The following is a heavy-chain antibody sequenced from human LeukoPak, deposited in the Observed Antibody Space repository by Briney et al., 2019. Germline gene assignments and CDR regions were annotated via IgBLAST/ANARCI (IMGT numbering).Heavy chain of an antibody. CDR3: ARSSGSYGYYFDY. D-gene: IGHD1-26*01. J-gene: IGHJ4*02. V-gene: IGHV3-66*01. CDR1: GFTVSSNY. CDR2: IYSGGST. Sequence: GGSLRLSCAASGFTVSSNYMSWVRQAPGKGLEWVSVIYSGGSTYYADSVKGRFTISRDNSKNTLYLQMNSLRAEDTAVYYCARSSGSYGYYFDYWGQGTLVTVSS.